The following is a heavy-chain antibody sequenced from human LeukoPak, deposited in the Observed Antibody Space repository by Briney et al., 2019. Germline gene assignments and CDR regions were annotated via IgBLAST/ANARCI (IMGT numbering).Heavy chain of an antibody. V-gene: IGHV4-39*07. D-gene: IGHD1/OR15-1a*01. J-gene: IGHJ4*02. CDR1: GGSISSSSYY. CDR2: IYYSGNT. CDR3: FSQFNNA. Sequence: SETLSLTCTVSGGSISSSSYYWGWIRQPPGKGLEWIGSIYYSGNTYYNPSLKSRVTISVDTSKNQFSLKLSSVTAADTAVYYCFSQFNNAWGQGTLVTVSS.